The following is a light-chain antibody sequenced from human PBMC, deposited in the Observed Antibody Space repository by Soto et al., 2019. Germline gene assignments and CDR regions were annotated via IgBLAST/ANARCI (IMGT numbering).Light chain of an antibody. V-gene: IGKV3-11*01. CDR1: QSVSSY. CDR2: DAS. Sequence: EIVLTQSPATLSLSPGERATLSCRASQSVSSYLAWYQQKPGQAPRLMYDASYRDTGVPARFSGSGSGTDFTLTISSLEPEDFAVYYCQQRASWPLTFGGGTKVEIK. CDR3: QQRASWPLT. J-gene: IGKJ4*01.